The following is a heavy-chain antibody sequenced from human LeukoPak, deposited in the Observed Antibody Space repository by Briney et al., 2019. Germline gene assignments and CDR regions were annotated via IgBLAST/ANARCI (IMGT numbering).Heavy chain of an antibody. CDR1: GGTFSSYA. V-gene: IGHV1-69*13. CDR2: IIPIFGTA. J-gene: IGHJ3*02. D-gene: IGHD1-1*01. Sequence: EASVKVSCKASGGTFSSYAISWVRQAPGQGLEWMGGIIPIFGTANYAQKFQGRVTITADESTSTAYMELSSLRSEDTAVYYCARQHPQVQPERHAFDIWGQGTMVTVSS. CDR3: ARQHPQVQPERHAFDI.